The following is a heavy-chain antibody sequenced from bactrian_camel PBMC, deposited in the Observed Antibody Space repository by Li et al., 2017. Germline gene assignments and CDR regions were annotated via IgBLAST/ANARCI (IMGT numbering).Heavy chain of an antibody. Sequence: HVQLVESGGASVQAGKSLRLSCKITGDPYSSNCRAWFRQAPGKEREGVAATYIGGGSTYYADSVKGRFTISHDDAKNILYLDMNNQQPEDTAMYYCAIGLHLEVMGSWADADFEYWGQGTQVTVS. CDR1: GDPYSSNC. CDR2: TYIGGGST. J-gene: IGHJ6*01. V-gene: IGHV3S1*01. D-gene: IGHD3*01. CDR3: AIGLHLEVMGSWADADFEY.